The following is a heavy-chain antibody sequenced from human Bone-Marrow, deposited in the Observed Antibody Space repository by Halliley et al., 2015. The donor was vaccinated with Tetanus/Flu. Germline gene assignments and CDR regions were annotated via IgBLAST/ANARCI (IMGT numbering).Heavy chain of an antibody. Sequence: SLRLSCEASGFTLRDYWMHWVRQAPGKGLEWVSRINGDGSRINYADSVQGRFTISRDNAKNTVFPQMNSLRDEDRAVYYCTRVARGYDSIYYGMDVWGHGTTVAVSS. J-gene: IGHJ6*02. D-gene: IGHD5-12*01. CDR1: GFTLRDYW. CDR3: TRVARGYDSIYYGMDV. V-gene: IGHV3-74*01. CDR2: INGDGSRI.